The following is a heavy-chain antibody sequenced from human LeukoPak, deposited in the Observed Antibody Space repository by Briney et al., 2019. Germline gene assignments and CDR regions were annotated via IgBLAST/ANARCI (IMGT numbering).Heavy chain of an antibody. D-gene: IGHD4-23*01. CDR1: GFAFSTYA. V-gene: IGHV3-30-3*01. J-gene: IGHJ4*02. Sequence: GRSLRLSCAASGFAFSTYAMHWVRQAPGKGLEWVAVISYDGSNKYYADSVKGRFTISRDNSKNTLYVQMNSLRAEDTAVYYCARDESDYGGTPYYFDYWGQGTLVTASS. CDR2: ISYDGSNK. CDR3: ARDESDYGGTPYYFDY.